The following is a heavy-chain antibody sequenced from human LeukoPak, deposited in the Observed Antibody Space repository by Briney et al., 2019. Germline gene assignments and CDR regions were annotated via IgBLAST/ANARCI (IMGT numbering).Heavy chain of an antibody. D-gene: IGHD6-13*01. Sequence: GGSLRLSCAASGFTFSSYSMNWVRQAPGRGLGWVSSISSSSSYIYYADSVKGRFTISRDNAKNSLYLQMNSLRAEDTAVYYCARDRDIAAAGPYNWFDPWGQGTLVTVSS. CDR1: GFTFSSYS. CDR3: ARDRDIAAAGPYNWFDP. CDR2: ISSSSSYI. V-gene: IGHV3-21*01. J-gene: IGHJ5*02.